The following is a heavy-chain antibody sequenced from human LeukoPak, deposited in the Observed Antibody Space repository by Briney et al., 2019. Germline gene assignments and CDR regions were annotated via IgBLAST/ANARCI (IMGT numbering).Heavy chain of an antibody. D-gene: IGHD1-26*01. Sequence: PSETLSLTCTVSGTSITSYYWNWIRQPPGKGLEWIGYIYYSGSTNYNPSLKSRVTISVDMSKNHCSLKLTSVTAADTAVYYCARRRIVGATGDALDIWGQGTMVTVSS. CDR1: GTSITSYY. CDR2: IYYSGST. J-gene: IGHJ3*02. V-gene: IGHV4-59*01. CDR3: ARRRIVGATGDALDI.